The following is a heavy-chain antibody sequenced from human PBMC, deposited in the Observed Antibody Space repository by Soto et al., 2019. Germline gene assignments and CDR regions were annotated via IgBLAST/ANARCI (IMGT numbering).Heavy chain of an antibody. CDR2: IRSKANSYAT. CDR3: TQTYYYDSSGYGTEAPFDY. J-gene: IGHJ4*02. Sequence: GGSLRLSCAASGFTFSGSAMHWVRQASGKGLEWVGRIRSKANSYATAYAASVKGRFTISRDDSKNTAYLQMNSLKTEDTAVYYCTQTYYYDSSGYGTEAPFDYWGQGTLVTVSS. CDR1: GFTFSGSA. V-gene: IGHV3-73*01. D-gene: IGHD3-22*01.